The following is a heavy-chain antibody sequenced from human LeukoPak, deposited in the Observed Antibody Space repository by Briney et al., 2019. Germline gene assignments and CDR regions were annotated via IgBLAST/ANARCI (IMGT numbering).Heavy chain of an antibody. Sequence: PGGSLRLSCAASGFTISSYAMSWFRKAQGRGLEQVSAIIGSGGSAYYADSVKGRFTISRDNSKNTLYLQINSLRGEDTAVYYCARQYGSGSSNWFDPWGQGTLVTVSS. V-gene: IGHV3-23*01. CDR3: ARQYGSGSSNWFDP. CDR2: IIGSGGSA. J-gene: IGHJ5*02. CDR1: GFTISSYA. D-gene: IGHD3-10*01.